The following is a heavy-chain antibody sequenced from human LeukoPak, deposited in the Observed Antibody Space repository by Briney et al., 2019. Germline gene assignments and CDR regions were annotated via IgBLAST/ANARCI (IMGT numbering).Heavy chain of an antibody. CDR1: GGAISSDY. D-gene: IGHD3-10*01. Sequence: SETLSLTCTVSGGAISSDYWSWIRQPPGKGLEWIGYIYYSGSTNYNPSLKSRVTISVDTSKNQFSLKLSSVTAADTAMYYCAMQGGSGSYIAYWGQGTLVTVSS. J-gene: IGHJ4*02. V-gene: IGHV4-59*08. CDR3: AMQGGSGSYIAY. CDR2: IYYSGST.